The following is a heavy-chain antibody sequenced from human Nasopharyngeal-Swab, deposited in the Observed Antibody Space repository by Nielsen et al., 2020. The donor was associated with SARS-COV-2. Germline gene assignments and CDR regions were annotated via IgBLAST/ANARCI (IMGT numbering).Heavy chain of an antibody. D-gene: IGHD3-16*01. V-gene: IGHV3-21*01. CDR1: GCTFSSYS. CDR3: ARERLGELFVDY. CDR2: ISSSSSYI. J-gene: IGHJ4*02. Sequence: GGSLRLSCAASGCTFSSYSMNWVRQAPGKGLEWVSSISSSSSYIYYADSVKGRFTISRDNAKNSLYLQMNSLRAEDTAVYYCARERLGELFVDYWGQGTLVTVSS.